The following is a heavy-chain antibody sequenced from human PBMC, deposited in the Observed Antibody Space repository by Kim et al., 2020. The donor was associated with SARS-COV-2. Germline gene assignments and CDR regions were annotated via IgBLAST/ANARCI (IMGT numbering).Heavy chain of an antibody. CDR2: ISYDGSNK. CDR1: GFTFSSYA. J-gene: IGHJ6*02. D-gene: IGHD2-2*02. V-gene: IGHV3-30-3*01. CDR3: ARDLRYCSSTSCYMGGMDV. Sequence: GGSLRLSCAASGFTFSSYAMHWVRQAPGKGLEWVAVISYDGSNKYYADSVKGRFTISRDNSKNTLYLQMNSLRAEDTAVYYCARDLRYCSSTSCYMGGMDVWGQGTTVTVSS.